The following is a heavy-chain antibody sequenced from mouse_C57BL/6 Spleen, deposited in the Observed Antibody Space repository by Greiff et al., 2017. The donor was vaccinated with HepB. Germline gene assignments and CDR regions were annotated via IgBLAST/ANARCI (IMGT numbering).Heavy chain of an antibody. CDR2: INPGSGGT. CDR1: GYAFTNYL. V-gene: IGHV1-54*01. D-gene: IGHD2-1*01. Sequence: VQLQQSGAELVRPGTSVKVSCKASGYAFTNYLIEWVKQRPGQGLEWIGVINPGSGGTNYNEKFKGKATLTADKSSSTAYMQLSSLTSEDSAVYFCARLDGNYGAYWGQGTLVTVSA. J-gene: IGHJ3*01. CDR3: ARLDGNYGAY.